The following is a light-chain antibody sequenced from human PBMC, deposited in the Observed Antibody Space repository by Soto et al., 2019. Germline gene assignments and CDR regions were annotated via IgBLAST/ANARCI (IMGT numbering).Light chain of an antibody. CDR1: QSVLYSSNNKNY. J-gene: IGKJ2*01. V-gene: IGKV4-1*01. CDR2: WAS. Sequence: DIVMTQSPDSLAVSLGERATINCKSSQSVLYSSNNKNYLAWYQQKPGQPPKLLIYWASTRESGVPDRFSGSWSGTDFTLTISSLHAEDVAVYYCQQYYSTPLYTFGQGTKLEIK. CDR3: QQYYSTPLYT.